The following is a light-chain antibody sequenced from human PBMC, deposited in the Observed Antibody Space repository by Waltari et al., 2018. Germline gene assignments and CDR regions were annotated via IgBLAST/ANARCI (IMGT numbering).Light chain of an antibody. CDR2: EVS. J-gene: IGLJ2*01. CDR3: SSYTSSSALI. V-gene: IGLV2-18*02. Sequence: QSALTQPPSVSGSPGQSVPIYCTATSSVVGSYNRVSWYQQPPGTAPKLMLYEVSNRPSGVPVRFSGSKSGNTASLTISGLQAEDEADYYCSSYTSSSALIFGGGTKLTVL. CDR1: SSVVGSYNR.